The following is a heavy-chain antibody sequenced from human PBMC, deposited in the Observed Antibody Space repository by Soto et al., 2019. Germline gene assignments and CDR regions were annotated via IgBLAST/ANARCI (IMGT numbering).Heavy chain of an antibody. CDR2: IYHNGST. V-gene: IGHV4-4*02. J-gene: IGHJ6*02. D-gene: IGHD2-2*01. CDR3: ARDGTILLNCISTSCYGPLDQYYYYGMDV. CDR1: GGPISSSNW. Sequence: SETLSLTCAVSGGPISSSNWWSWVRQPPGKGLEWIGEIYHNGSTKYNPSHKSRETKKVDKSKNHFSLKLSSVTAADTAVYYCARDGTILLNCISTSCYGPLDQYYYYGMDVWGQGTTVT.